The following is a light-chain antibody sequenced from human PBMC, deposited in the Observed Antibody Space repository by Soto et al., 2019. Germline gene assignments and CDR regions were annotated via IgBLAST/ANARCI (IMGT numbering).Light chain of an antibody. J-gene: IGLJ2*01. Sequence: QSALTQPASVSGSPGQSITISCTGTSSEVGSYNLVSWYQQHPGKAPKLMIDEVSKRPSGVSNRFSGSKSGNTASLTISWLQAEHEADYYCCSYAGSSSPVVFGGGTKVTVL. CDR2: EVS. V-gene: IGLV2-23*02. CDR3: CSYAGSSSPVV. CDR1: SSEVGSYNL.